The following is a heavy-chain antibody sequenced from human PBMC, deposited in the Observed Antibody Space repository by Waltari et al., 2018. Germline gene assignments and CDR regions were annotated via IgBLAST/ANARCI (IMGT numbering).Heavy chain of an antibody. D-gene: IGHD3-3*01. V-gene: IGHV4-38-2*01. Sequence: QVQLQESGPGLVKPSETLSLTCAVSGYSISSGYYWGWIRQPPGKGLEWIGSIYHSGSTYYNPSLKSRVTISVDTSKNQFSLKLSSVTAADTAVYYCARRLGTIFGAHQYFDYWGQGTLVTVSS. CDR2: IYHSGST. CDR1: GYSISSGYY. CDR3: ARRLGTIFGAHQYFDY. J-gene: IGHJ4*02.